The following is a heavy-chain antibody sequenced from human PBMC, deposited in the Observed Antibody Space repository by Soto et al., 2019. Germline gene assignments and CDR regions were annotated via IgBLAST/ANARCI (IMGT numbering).Heavy chain of an antibody. V-gene: IGHV4-39*01. CDR3: VSQRNSVLTQAYCDY. Sequence: SKALALTCTVSGGSVSNSNYYWRWIRQSPGKGLEWIGSVYYRGRSYSKSSVKSRVTISVDTSKNQFSLNLNSVTASDTAVYYGVSQRNSVLTQAYCDYWVQGATVT. D-gene: IGHD2-8*01. J-gene: IGHJ4*02. CDR2: VYYRGRS. CDR1: GGSVSNSNYY.